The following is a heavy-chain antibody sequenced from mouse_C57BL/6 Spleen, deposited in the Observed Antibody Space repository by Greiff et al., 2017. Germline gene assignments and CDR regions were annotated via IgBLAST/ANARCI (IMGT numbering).Heavy chain of an antibody. Sequence: VQLQQSGAELVRPGASVKLSCTASGFNIKDDYMHWVKQRPEQGLEWIGWIDPENGDTEYASKFQGKATITADTSSNTAYLQLSSLTSEDTAVYYCTAQGSGAMDYWGQGTSVTVSS. CDR2: IDPENGDT. CDR3: TAQGSGAMDY. CDR1: GFNIKDDY. J-gene: IGHJ4*01. V-gene: IGHV14-4*01.